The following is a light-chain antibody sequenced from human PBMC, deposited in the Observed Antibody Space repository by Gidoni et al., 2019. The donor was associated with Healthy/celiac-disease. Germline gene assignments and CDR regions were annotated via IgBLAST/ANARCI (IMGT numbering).Light chain of an antibody. Sequence: SNELTQPPSVSVSQGQTARITCSGDALPKQYVYWYQQKPGKAPVLVIYKDSERPSGIPERCSGSSSGTTVTLTISGVQAEDAADYYCQSADSSPVFGGGTKLTVL. J-gene: IGLJ3*02. CDR2: KDS. CDR3: QSADSSPV. V-gene: IGLV3-25*03. CDR1: ALPKQY.